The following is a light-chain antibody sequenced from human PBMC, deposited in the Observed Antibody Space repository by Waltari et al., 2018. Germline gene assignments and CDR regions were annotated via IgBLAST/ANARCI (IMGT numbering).Light chain of an antibody. J-gene: IGLJ3*02. V-gene: IGLV8-61*01. CDR3: SIYVGSGIWV. CDR1: SDSVSSTSY. CDR2: KVN. Sequence: QTVVTQEPVLLVYPGGTVPLTCVLISDSVSSTSYPIWYQQTPGQPPRTLVYKVNSRSSGVPDRFSGTILGNKAALTITGAQADDESDYYCSIYVGSGIWVFGGGTKLTVL.